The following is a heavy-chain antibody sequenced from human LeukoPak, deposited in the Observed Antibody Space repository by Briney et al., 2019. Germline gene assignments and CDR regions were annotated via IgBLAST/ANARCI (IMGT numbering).Heavy chain of an antibody. V-gene: IGHV3-11*04. CDR2: ISSSGSTI. CDR1: GFTFSDYY. CDR3: ASSSPPYSSSWYPDAFDI. J-gene: IGHJ3*02. Sequence: GGSLRLSCAASGFTFSDYYMSWIRQAPGKGLEWVSYISSSGSTIYYADSVKGRFTISRDNAKNSLYLQMNSLRAEDTAVYYCASSSPPYSSSWYPDAFDIWGQGTMVTVSS. D-gene: IGHD6-13*01.